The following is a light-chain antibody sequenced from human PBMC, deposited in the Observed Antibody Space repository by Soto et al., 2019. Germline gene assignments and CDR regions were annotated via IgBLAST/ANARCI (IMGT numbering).Light chain of an antibody. Sequence: EIVLTQSPGTLSLSPGERATLSCRASQSVNSYLAWYQQKPGQAPRLLISDASDRATGIPDRFSGSGSGTDFTLTISRLVPEDFAVYCCQQYGDSPVTFGQGTKVDIK. CDR3: QQYGDSPVT. V-gene: IGKV3-20*01. J-gene: IGKJ1*01. CDR1: QSVNSY. CDR2: DAS.